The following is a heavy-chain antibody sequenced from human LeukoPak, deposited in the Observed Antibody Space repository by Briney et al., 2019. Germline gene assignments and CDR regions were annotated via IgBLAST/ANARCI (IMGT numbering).Heavy chain of an antibody. CDR1: GGSISSGGYY. CDR3: ARDSRSVVVPAAEGWFDP. J-gene: IGHJ5*02. CDR2: IYYSGST. V-gene: IGHV4-31*03. D-gene: IGHD2-2*01. Sequence: SETLSLTCTVSGGSISSGGYYWSWIRQHPGKGLEWIGYIYYSGSTYYNPSLKSRVTISVDTSKNQFSLKLSSVTAVDTAVYYCARDSRSVVVPAAEGWFDPWGQGTLVTVSS.